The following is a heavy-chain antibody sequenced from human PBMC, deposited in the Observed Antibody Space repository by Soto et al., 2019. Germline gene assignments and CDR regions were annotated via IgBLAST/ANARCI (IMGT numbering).Heavy chain of an antibody. J-gene: IGHJ4*02. CDR2: IYYSGRT. V-gene: IGHV4-59*01. D-gene: IGHD6-13*01. Sequence: SETLSLTCTVSGGSISSYYWSWIRQPPGKGLEWIGYIYYSGRTNYNPSLKSRVTISVDTSKNQFSLKLSSVTAADTALYYCAGNWYSSFDYWGQGTLVTVSS. CDR3: AGNWYSSFDY. CDR1: GGSISSYY.